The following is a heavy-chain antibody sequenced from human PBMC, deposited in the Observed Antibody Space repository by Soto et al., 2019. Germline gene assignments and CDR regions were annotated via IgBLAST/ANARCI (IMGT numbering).Heavy chain of an antibody. J-gene: IGHJ5*02. D-gene: IGHD3-16*01. Sequence: SQTLSLTCAISGDSVSSNSAAWNWIRQSPSRGLEWLGRTYYRSEWYNDYAVSVKSRITINPDTSKNQFSLQLNSVTPEDTAVYYCARDLLRGDHGSSLWFDPWGQGTLVTVSS. CDR2: TYYRSEWYN. CDR3: ARDLLRGDHGSSLWFDP. CDR1: GDSVSSNSAA. V-gene: IGHV6-1*01.